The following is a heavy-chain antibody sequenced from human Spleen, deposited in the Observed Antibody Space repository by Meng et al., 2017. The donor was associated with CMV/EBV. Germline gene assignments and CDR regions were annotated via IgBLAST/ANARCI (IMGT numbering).Heavy chain of an antibody. CDR2: IIPAFRTT. CDR3: ARDHDIVVSGWFDP. Sequence: SGGTFSSYAISWVRQSPGQGLEWMGMIIPAFRTTNYAQKFQGRVTITTDESTSTAYMELGGLRSEDTAVYYCARDHDIVVSGWFDPWGQGTLVTVSS. V-gene: IGHV1-69*05. D-gene: IGHD2-2*01. J-gene: IGHJ5*02. CDR1: GGTFSSYA.